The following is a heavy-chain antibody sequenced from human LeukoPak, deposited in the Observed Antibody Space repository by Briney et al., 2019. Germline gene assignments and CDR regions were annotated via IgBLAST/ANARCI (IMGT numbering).Heavy chain of an antibody. V-gene: IGHV7-4-1*02. CDR3: ARAARYCSGGSCFSPRTFDI. D-gene: IGHD2-15*01. CDR2: ITTDTGNP. Sequence: ASVKVSCKASGYTFTKYAMNWVRQAPGQGLEWMGWITTDTGNPTYAQGFTGRFVLSLDTSVTTAYLQITSLEAEDTAMYYCARAARYCSGGSCFSPRTFDIWGQGTMVTVS. J-gene: IGHJ3*02. CDR1: GYTFTKYA.